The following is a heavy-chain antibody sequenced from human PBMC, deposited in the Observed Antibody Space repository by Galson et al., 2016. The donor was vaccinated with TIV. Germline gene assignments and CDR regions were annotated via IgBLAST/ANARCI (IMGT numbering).Heavy chain of an antibody. D-gene: IGHD1-26*01. V-gene: IGHV4-59*08. CDR2: IHYTGNT. Sequence: ETLSLTCTVSGGSISGYFWSWIRQPPGKGLEWIGYIHYTGNTNHNPSLQTPVTIPVDTSTNQFSLKFTSVTASDTAVYYCARQNSFSVGGPYFDSWGPGTLVTVSP. CDR3: ARQNSFSVGGPYFDS. J-gene: IGHJ4*02. CDR1: GGSISGYF.